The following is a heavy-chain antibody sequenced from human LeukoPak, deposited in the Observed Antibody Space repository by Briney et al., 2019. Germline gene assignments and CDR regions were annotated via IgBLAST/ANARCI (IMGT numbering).Heavy chain of an antibody. CDR2: IYHSGST. V-gene: IGHV4-4*02. Sequence: PSETLSLTCAVSGGSISSSNWWSWVRQPPGKGLEWIGEIYHSGSTNYNPSLKSRVTISVDKSKNQFSLKLSSVTAAGTAVYYCARGGIAAAGNFDYWGQGTLVTVSS. CDR1: GGSISSSNW. J-gene: IGHJ4*02. D-gene: IGHD6-13*01. CDR3: ARGGIAAAGNFDY.